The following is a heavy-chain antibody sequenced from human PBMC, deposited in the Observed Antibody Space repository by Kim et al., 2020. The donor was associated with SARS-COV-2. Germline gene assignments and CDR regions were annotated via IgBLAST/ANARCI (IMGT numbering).Heavy chain of an antibody. CDR3: TRGLQSDYYYYGMDV. V-gene: IGHV4-38-2*02. CDR2: IYQSGST. J-gene: IGHJ6*02. D-gene: IGHD4-4*01. Sequence: SETLSLTCTVSGYSISSGYYWGWVRQSPGKGLEWIASIYQSGSTYYNPSLRSRVTISVDTSRKQFSLKVRSVTAADTAMYYCTRGLQSDYYYYGMDVWG. CDR1: GYSISSGYY.